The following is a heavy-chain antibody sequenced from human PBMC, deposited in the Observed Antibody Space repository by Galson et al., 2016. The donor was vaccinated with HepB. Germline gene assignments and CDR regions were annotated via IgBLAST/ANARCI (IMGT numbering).Heavy chain of an antibody. CDR1: GFTFSSYA. V-gene: IGHV3-30*04. CDR3: VRGISPRNTGFFDS. J-gene: IGHJ4*02. CDR2: ISYDGRSE. D-gene: IGHD1-14*01. Sequence: SLRLSCAGSGFTFSSYALHWVRQAPGKGLEWVAAISYDGRSEDYADSVKGRFTISRDNSKKTVYLQAGGLNGEDAGVYYCVRGISPRNTGFFDSWGQGTQFIVSS.